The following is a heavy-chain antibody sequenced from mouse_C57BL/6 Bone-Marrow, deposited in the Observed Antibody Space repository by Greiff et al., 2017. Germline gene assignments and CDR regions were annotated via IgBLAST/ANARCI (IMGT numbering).Heavy chain of an antibody. J-gene: IGHJ1*03. CDR2: IHPSDSDT. CDR1: GYTFTSYW. V-gene: IGHV1-74*01. CDR3: AMNYDYEWYFDV. Sequence: QVQLQQSGAELVKPGASVKVSCKASGYTFTSYWMHWVKQRPGQGLEWIGRIHPSDSDTNYNQKFKGKATLTVDKSSSTAYMQLSSLTSEDSAVYYCAMNYDYEWYFDVWDTGTTVTVSS. D-gene: IGHD2-4*01.